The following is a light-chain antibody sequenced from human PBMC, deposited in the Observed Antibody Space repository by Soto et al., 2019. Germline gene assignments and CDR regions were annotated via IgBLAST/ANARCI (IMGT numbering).Light chain of an antibody. CDR1: QSVSSTY. J-gene: IGKJ4*01. Sequence: EIVLTQSPGTLSLSPGERATLSCRASQSVSSTYLAWYHQKPGQAPRLPIYGASSRATGIPDRFSGSGSGTDFTLTISRLEPEDFAVYYCQHYGSLVLTFGGGTKVEIK. CDR2: GAS. CDR3: QHYGSLVLT. V-gene: IGKV3-20*01.